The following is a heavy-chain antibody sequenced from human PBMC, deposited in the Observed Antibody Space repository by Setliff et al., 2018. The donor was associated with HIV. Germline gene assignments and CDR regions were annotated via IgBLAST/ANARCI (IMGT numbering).Heavy chain of an antibody. Sequence: PGGSLRLSCAASGFTFSSYAITWVRQAPGKGLEWVSAISGSGDSTFYADSVQGRFTISRDNSKNTLYLQMNSLRAEDTAVYYCAKMGSPVGPDAFDIWGQGTMVTVSS. CDR1: GFTFSSYA. V-gene: IGHV3-23*01. J-gene: IGHJ3*02. D-gene: IGHD3-16*01. CDR2: ISGSGDST. CDR3: AKMGSPVGPDAFDI.